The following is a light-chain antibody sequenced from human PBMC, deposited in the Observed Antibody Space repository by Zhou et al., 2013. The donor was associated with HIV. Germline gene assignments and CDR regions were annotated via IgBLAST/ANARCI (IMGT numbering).Light chain of an antibody. J-gene: IGKJ1*01. V-gene: IGKV1-9*01. CDR1: HDISTY. CDR2: GAS. CDR3: QQLKSYPWT. Sequence: DMQLTQSPSFLSASVGDRVSFTCRASHDISTYLAWYQETAGKGPRLLIYGASTLQTGVPSRFSGSGSGTEFTLTINSLQPEDFATYYCQQLKSYPWTFGQGTKVEIK.